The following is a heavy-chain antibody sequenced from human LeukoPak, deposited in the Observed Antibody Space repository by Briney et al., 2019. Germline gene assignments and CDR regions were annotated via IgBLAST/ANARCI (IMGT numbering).Heavy chain of an antibody. Sequence: ASVTVSCKASGYTFTSYGINWVGQAPGQGVEWMGWISGYNGDTDYAQKLQGRVTMPPDTSTSTAYMELRSLRSDDTAVYYCARDRAYYYDSSGSDNNWFDPWGQGTLVTVSS. CDR3: ARDRAYYYDSSGSDNNWFDP. CDR2: ISGYNGDT. CDR1: GYTFTSYG. V-gene: IGHV1-18*01. D-gene: IGHD3-22*01. J-gene: IGHJ5*02.